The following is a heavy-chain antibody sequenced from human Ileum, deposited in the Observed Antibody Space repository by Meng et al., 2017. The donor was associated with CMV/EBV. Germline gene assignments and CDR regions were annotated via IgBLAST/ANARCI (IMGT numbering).Heavy chain of an antibody. V-gene: IGHV3-23*01. CDR1: GFTFKINF. CDR2: ISGSGGDT. J-gene: IGHJ6*02. D-gene: IGHD2-2*01. CDR3: SKNLKGGYCTRTSCFLLGMDV. Sequence: GGSLRLSCAASGFTFKINFINWVRQAPGKGPEWVASISGSGGDTYYADSVKGRFTVSRDNTKNMVYLQMNSLRGDDTAVYYCSKNLKGGYCTRTSCFLLGMDVWGQGTTVTVSS.